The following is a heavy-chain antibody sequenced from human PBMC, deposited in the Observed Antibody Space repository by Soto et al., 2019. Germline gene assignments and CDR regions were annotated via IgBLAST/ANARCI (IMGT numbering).Heavy chain of an antibody. D-gene: IGHD3-3*01. J-gene: IGHJ3*02. CDR2: IYSGGST. CDR1: GFTVSSSY. Sequence: EVQLVESGGGLVQPGGSLRLSCAASGFTVSSSYVSWVRQAPGKGLEWVSVIYSGGSTYYADSVKGRFTISRHNSKNTLYLQMNSLRDEDTAVYYCASGWRVDAFDIWGQGTMVTVSS. V-gene: IGHV3-53*04. CDR3: ASGWRVDAFDI.